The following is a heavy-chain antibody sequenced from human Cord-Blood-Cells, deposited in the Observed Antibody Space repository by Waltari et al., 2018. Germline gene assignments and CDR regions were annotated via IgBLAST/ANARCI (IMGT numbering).Heavy chain of an antibody. CDR1: GYSIRSGYY. Sequence: QVQLQESGPGLVKPSETLSLTCTVSGYSIRSGYYWGWIRQPPGKGLEWIGSIYHSGSTYYNPSLKSRVTISVDTSKNQFSLKLSSVTAADTAVYYCARSSSWYEAYYWGQGTLVTVSS. J-gene: IGHJ4*02. CDR2: IYHSGST. D-gene: IGHD6-13*01. CDR3: ARSSSWYEAYY. V-gene: IGHV4-38-2*02.